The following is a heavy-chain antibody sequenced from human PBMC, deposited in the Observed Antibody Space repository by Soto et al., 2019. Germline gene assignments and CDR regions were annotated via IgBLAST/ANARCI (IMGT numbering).Heavy chain of an antibody. D-gene: IGHD3-16*02. CDR2: ISGSGGST. CDR3: AKCVGGVIVSQGYYYGMDV. Sequence: PGGSLRLSCAASGFTFSSYAMSWVRQAPGKGLEWVSAISGSGGSTYYADSVKGRFTISRDNSKNTLYLQMNSLRAEDTAVYYCAKCVGGVIVSQGYYYGMDVWGQGTTVTVSS. J-gene: IGHJ6*02. V-gene: IGHV3-23*01. CDR1: GFTFSSYA.